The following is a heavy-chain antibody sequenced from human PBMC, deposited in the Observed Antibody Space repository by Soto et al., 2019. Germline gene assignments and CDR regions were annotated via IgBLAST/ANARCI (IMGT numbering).Heavy chain of an antibody. J-gene: IGHJ4*02. CDR3: AKDTYSSSAADIDY. CDR1: GFTFDDYA. Sequence: GGSLRLSCAASGFTFDDYAMHWVRQAPGKGLEWVSGISWNSGSIGYADSVKGRFTISRDNAKNSLYLQMNSLRAEDTALYYCAKDTYSSSAADIDYWGQGTLVTVSS. V-gene: IGHV3-9*01. D-gene: IGHD6-6*01. CDR2: ISWNSGSI.